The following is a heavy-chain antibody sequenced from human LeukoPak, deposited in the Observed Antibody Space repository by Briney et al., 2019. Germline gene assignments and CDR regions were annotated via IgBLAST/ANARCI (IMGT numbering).Heavy chain of an antibody. CDR2: IYSGGST. CDR1: GFTFSSYA. J-gene: IGHJ4*02. D-gene: IGHD3-22*01. Sequence: PGGSLRLSCAASGFTFSSYAMSWVRQAPGKGLEWVSVIYSGGSTYYADSVKGRFTTSRDNAKNSLYLQMNSLRAEDTAVYYCARDLRSSGYYAFDYWGQGTLVTVSS. V-gene: IGHV3-66*01. CDR3: ARDLRSSGYYAFDY.